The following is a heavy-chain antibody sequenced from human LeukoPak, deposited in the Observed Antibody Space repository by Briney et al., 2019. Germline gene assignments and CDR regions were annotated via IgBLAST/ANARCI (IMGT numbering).Heavy chain of an antibody. D-gene: IGHD5-18*01. CDR1: GGSISTYY. CDR3: ARIGYSYRDDS. J-gene: IGHJ4*02. V-gene: IGHV4-59*01. Sequence: TSETLSLTCTVSGGSISTYYWSWMRQPPGKGLEWIGYVYHSGSTNYNPSLKSRVTISVDTSKNQFFLKVSSLTAADTAVYYCARIGYSYRDDSWGQGTLVTVSS. CDR2: VYHSGST.